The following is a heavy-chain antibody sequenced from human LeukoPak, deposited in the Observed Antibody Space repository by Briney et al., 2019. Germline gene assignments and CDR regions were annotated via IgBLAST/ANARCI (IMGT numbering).Heavy chain of an antibody. J-gene: IGHJ6*02. CDR3: ARNNYDSSGFYGMDV. V-gene: IGHV3-66*01. D-gene: IGHD3-22*01. CDR2: IYSGGST. Sequence: GGPLRLSCAASGFTVSSNYMSWVRQAPGKGLEWVSVIYSGGSTYYADSVKGRFTISRDNSKNTLYLQMNSLRAEDTAVYYCARNNYDSSGFYGMDVWGQGTTVTVSS. CDR1: GFTVSSNY.